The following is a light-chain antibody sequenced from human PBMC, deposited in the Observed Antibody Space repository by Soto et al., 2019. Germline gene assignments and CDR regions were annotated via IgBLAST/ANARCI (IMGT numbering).Light chain of an antibody. J-gene: IGLJ2*01. CDR1: ASDVGGYNF. CDR3: SSYAGSNNVV. V-gene: IGLV2-8*01. Sequence: QSALTQPPSASGSPVQSVTIACTGTASDVGGYNFVSWYQQHPGKAPKLMIYEVTKRPSGGPDRFSGAKSGNTASLTVAGLQDEDEADYCCSSYAGSNNVVFGGGTKLTVL. CDR2: EVT.